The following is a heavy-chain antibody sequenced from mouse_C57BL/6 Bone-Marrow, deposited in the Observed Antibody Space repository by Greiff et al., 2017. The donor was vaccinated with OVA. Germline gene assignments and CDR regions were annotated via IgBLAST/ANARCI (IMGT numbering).Heavy chain of an antibody. CDR2: ISDGGSYT. D-gene: IGHD2-3*01. J-gene: IGHJ4*01. Sequence: EVHLVESGGGLVKPGGSLKLSCAASGFTFSSYAMSWVRQTPEKRLEWVATISDGGSYTYYPDNVKGRFTISRDNAKNNLYLQMSHLKSEDTAMYYCARDLLDGYYPHYYAMDYWGQGTSVTVSS. CDR1: GFTFSSYA. CDR3: ARDLLDGYYPHYYAMDY. V-gene: IGHV5-4*01.